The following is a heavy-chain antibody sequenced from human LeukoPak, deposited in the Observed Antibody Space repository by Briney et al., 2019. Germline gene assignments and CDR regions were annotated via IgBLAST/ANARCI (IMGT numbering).Heavy chain of an antibody. Sequence: SETLSLTCTVSGGSISSYSRSWIRQPAGKGLEWIGRIYSRGSTNYNPSLQSRVTTSIDTSKNQISLKLNSVTAADTAVYYCARDPMAGTFRAFDSWGQGTMVTVSS. CDR2: IYSRGST. J-gene: IGHJ3*02. V-gene: IGHV4-4*07. CDR3: ARDPMAGTFRAFDS. D-gene: IGHD6-19*01. CDR1: GGSISSYS.